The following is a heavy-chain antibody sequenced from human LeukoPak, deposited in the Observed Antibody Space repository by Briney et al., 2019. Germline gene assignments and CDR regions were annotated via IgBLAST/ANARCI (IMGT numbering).Heavy chain of an antibody. D-gene: IGHD6-13*01. J-gene: IGHJ4*02. CDR2: INPSGGST. CDR1: GYTFTSYD. Sequence: GASVKVSCKASGYTFTSYDMHWVRESPDPGLGWLGIINPSGGSTSYAQKFQGRVTMTRDMSTSTVYMELSSLRSEDTAVYYCARDGEQQLVFGYWGQGTLVTVSS. CDR3: ARDGEQQLVFGY. V-gene: IGHV1-46*01.